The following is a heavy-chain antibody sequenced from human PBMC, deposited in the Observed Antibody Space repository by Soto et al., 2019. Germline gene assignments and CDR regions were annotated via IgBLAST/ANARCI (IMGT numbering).Heavy chain of an antibody. J-gene: IGHJ6*02. V-gene: IGHV1-69*01. CDR1: GGTFSSYA. CDR3: ARGGTIFGVVLYYDYGMDV. D-gene: IGHD3-3*01. CDR2: IIPIFGTA. Sequence: QVQLVQSGAEVKKPGSSVKVSCKASGGTFSSYAISWVRQAPGQGLEWMGGIIPIFGTANYAQKFQGRVTITADESTSTAYMELSSLRSEDTAVYYCARGGTIFGVVLYYDYGMDVWGQGTTVTVSS.